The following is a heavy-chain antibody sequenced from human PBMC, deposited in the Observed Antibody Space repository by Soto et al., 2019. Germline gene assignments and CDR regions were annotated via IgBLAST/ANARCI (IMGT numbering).Heavy chain of an antibody. CDR2: INHSGST. CDR3: ARGPRGDIVVVPAAPVGYYYGMDV. Sequence: SETLSLTCTVSGGSISSYYWSWIRQPPGKGLEWIGEINHSGSTNYNPSLKSRVTISVDTSKNQFSLKLSSVTAADTAVYYCARGPRGDIVVVPAAPVGYYYGMDVWGQGTTVTVSS. V-gene: IGHV4-34*01. D-gene: IGHD2-2*01. J-gene: IGHJ6*02. CDR1: GGSISSYY.